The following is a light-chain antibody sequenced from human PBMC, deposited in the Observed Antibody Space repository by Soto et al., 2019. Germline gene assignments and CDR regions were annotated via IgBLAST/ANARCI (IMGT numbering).Light chain of an antibody. J-gene: IGLJ1*01. CDR1: SSDVGGYNY. V-gene: IGLV2-14*01. CDR3: SSYTSRSTLGV. Sequence: QSALTQPASVSGSPGQSITISCTGTSSDVGGYNYVSWYQQYPGKAPRLMIYEVSNRPSGVSTRFSAAKSGDTASLTISGLQAEDEADYYCSSYTSRSTLGVFGTGTKVTVL. CDR2: EVS.